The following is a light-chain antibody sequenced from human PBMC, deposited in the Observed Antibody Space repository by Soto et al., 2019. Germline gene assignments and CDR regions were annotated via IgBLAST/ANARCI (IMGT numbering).Light chain of an antibody. CDR2: EAS. V-gene: IGLV2-14*01. CDR3: ASYTTRSTIV. J-gene: IGLJ1*01. CDR1: SSNIGLYNY. Sequence: QSALTQPASVSGSPGQSVTISCTGSSSNIGLYNYVSWYQQYPGKAPKLMIYEASYRPSGVSNRFSGSTSGNTAFLTISGLQTEDEADYYCASYTTRSTIVYGTGTKVTVL.